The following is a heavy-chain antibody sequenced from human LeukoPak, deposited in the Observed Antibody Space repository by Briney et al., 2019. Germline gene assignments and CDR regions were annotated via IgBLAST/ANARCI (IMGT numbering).Heavy chain of an antibody. J-gene: IGHJ4*02. CDR2: IKQDGSEK. D-gene: IGHD1-26*01. V-gene: IGHV3-7*01. CDR1: GFTFSSYW. CDR3: ASLVGATTFDY. Sequence: GGSLRLSCAASGFTFSSYWMSWVRQAPGKGLEWVANIKQDGSEKYYVDSVKGRFTISRDNAKNSLYLQVNSLRAEDTAVYYCASLVGATTFDYWGQGTLVTVSS.